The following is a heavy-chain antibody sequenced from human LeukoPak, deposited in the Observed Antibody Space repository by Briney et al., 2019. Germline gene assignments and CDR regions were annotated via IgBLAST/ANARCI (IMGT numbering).Heavy chain of an antibody. J-gene: IGHJ4*02. CDR1: GFTFSSYI. V-gene: IGHV3-21*01. CDR3: ARAADYGGRFDY. D-gene: IGHD4-23*01. Sequence: GGSLRLSCAASGFTFSSYIMNWVRQAPGKGLEWVSSISSSSSYIYYGDSVKGRFTISRDNTKNSLYLQMNSLRAEDTAVYYCARAADYGGRFDYWGQGTLVTVSS. CDR2: ISSSSSYI.